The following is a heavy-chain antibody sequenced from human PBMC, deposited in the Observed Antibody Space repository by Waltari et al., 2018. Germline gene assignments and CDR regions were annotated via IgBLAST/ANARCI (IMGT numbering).Heavy chain of an antibody. CDR2: IKHSGST. J-gene: IGHJ5*02. CDR1: GGSFSGYY. Sequence: QVQLQQWGAGLLKPSETLSLTCAVYGGSFSGYYWSWIRQPPVKGLEWIGEIKHSGSTNYNPSLKSRVTISVDTSKSQFSLKLSSVTAADTAVYYCARARYDFWSGWRWFDPWGQGTLVTVSS. D-gene: IGHD3-3*01. V-gene: IGHV4-34*01. CDR3: ARARYDFWSGWRWFDP.